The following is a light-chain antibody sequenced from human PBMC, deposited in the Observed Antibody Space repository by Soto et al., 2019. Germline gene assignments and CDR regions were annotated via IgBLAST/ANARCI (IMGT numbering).Light chain of an antibody. J-gene: IGKJ2*01. CDR1: QSVSNSS. Sequence: DIVMTQSPGTLSLSPGERATFSCRASQSVSNSSLAWYHQKPGQAPRLLLFAASRRATGIPDTFSGSGSGTDFTLTISRLEPEDFAVYYCQVYGNSPMYTFGQGTRLELK. V-gene: IGKV3-20*01. CDR2: AAS. CDR3: QVYGNSPMYT.